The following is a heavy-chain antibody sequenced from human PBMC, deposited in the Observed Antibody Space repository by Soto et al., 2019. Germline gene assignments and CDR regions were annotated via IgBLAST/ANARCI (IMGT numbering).Heavy chain of an antibody. J-gene: IGHJ6*02. CDR2: IYYSGST. V-gene: IGHV4-31*03. Sequence: SETLSLTCTVSGGSISSGGYYWSWIRQHPGKGLEWIGYIYYSGSTYYNPSLKSRVTISVDTSKIQFSLKLSSVTAADTAVYYCARYLNDILTGPYYYYGMDVWGQGTTVTVSS. CDR1: GGSISSGGYY. CDR3: ARYLNDILTGPYYYYGMDV. D-gene: IGHD3-9*01.